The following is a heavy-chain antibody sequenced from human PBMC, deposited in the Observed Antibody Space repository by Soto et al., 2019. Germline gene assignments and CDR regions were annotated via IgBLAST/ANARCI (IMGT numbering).Heavy chain of an antibody. V-gene: IGHV1-8*01. D-gene: IGHD6-6*01. CDR3: ARGGSSIAARRDYYYYGMDV. J-gene: IGHJ6*02. CDR1: GYTFTSYD. CDR2: MNPNSGNT. Sequence: EAAVKVSCKASGYTFTSYDINWVRQATGQGLEWMGWMNPNSGNTGYAQKFQGRVTMTRNTSISTAYMELSSLRSEDTAVYYCARGGSSIAARRDYYYYGMDVWGQGTTVTVSS.